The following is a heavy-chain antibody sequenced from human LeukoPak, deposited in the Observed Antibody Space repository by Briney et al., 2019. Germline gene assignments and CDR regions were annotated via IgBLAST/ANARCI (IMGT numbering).Heavy chain of an antibody. V-gene: IGHV1-24*01. CDR3: ARAGYSSSWYLFDL. J-gene: IGHJ2*01. CDR2: FDPEDGET. Sequence: GASVKVSCKVSGYTLTELSMHWVRQAPGKGLEWMGGFDPEDGETIYAQKLQGRVTMTTDTSTSTAYIELRSLRSDDTAVYYCARAGYSSSWYLFDLWGRGTLVTVSS. D-gene: IGHD6-13*01. CDR1: GYTLTELS.